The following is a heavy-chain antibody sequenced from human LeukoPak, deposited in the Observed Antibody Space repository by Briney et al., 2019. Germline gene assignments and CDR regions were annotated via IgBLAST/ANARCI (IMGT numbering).Heavy chain of an antibody. CDR2: IYYRGGT. J-gene: IGHJ2*01. D-gene: IGHD3-22*01. CDR3: ARQDYYDSSGYYYSSCKNWYFDL. V-gene: IGHV4-59*01. Sequence: SETLSLTCTVSGGSISSYYWSWIRQPPGKGLECIVYIYYRGGTYYNPSLESRVTISVHTSKNQFSLTLRSVTAAATAVYPCARQDYYDSSGYYYSSCKNWYFDLWGRGTLVTVSS. CDR1: GGSISSYY.